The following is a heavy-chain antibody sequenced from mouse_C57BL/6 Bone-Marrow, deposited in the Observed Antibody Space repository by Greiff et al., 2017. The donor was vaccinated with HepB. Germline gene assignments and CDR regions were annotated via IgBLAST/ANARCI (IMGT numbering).Heavy chain of an antibody. V-gene: IGHV5-17*01. CDR3: ARPYDYDWFAY. Sequence: EVNLVESGGGLVKPGGSLKLSCAASGFTFSDYGMHWVRQAPEKGLEWVAYISSGSSTIYYADTVKGRFTISRDNAKNTLFLQMTSLRSEDTAMYYCARPYDYDWFAYWGQGTLVTVSA. CDR1: GFTFSDYG. CDR2: ISSGSSTI. D-gene: IGHD2-4*01. J-gene: IGHJ3*01.